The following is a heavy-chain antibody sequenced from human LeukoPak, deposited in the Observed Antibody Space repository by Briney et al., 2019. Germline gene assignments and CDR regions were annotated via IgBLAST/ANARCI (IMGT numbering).Heavy chain of an antibody. CDR3: AKAAGDTYYRVFDY. V-gene: IGHV3-11*01. D-gene: IGHD7-27*01. CDR2: IAGGGSRI. J-gene: IGHJ4*02. Sequence: PGGSLRLSCAASGFTFSDNYMSWIRQAPGRGLEWVSYIAGGGSRISHADSLKGRFTISWDNAVDSLYLQMNSLRAEDMAKYYCAKAAGDTYYRVFDYWGQGILVTVSS. CDR1: GFTFSDNY.